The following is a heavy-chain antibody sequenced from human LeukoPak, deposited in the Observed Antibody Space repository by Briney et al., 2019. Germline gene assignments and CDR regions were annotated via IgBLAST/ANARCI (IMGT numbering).Heavy chain of an antibody. Sequence: SETLSLTCIVSGGSISSSSYYWGWIRQTPGKGLEWIGSIYYSGSTYYNPSLKSRVTISVDTSKNQFSLKLSSVTAADTAVYYCARVRVPDLFDSWGQGTLVTVSS. CDR3: ARVRVPDLFDS. CDR1: GGSISSSSYY. V-gene: IGHV4-39*07. J-gene: IGHJ4*02. CDR2: IYYSGST. D-gene: IGHD2-2*01.